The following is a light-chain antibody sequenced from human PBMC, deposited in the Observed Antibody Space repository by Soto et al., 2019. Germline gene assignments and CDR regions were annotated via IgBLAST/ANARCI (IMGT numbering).Light chain of an antibody. CDR2: DVS. V-gene: IGKV3D-15*01. J-gene: IGKJ1*01. Sequence: EIVMTQSPATLSLSPGERATLSCRASQSVSSNVAWYQQIPDQTPRLLIYDVSTRATGIPTRFSGSGSGTEFTLTISILQSEDVAGYYCQQYDKWPRTFGQVTKVDI. CDR3: QQYDKWPRT. CDR1: QSVSSN.